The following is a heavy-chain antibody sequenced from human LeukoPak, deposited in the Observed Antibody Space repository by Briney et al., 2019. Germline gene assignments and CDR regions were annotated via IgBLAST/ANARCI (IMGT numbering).Heavy chain of an antibody. CDR1: GGSITSDSYY. Sequence: PSETLSLTCTVSGGSITSDSYYWGWIRQHRGKGLEWIVYIYYTGATDYSPSLKSRVIISLDTSKNQFSLNLSSVTAADTAVYYCSRDATYFYDRSGYYYPYDAFDIWGQGTMVTVSS. D-gene: IGHD3-22*01. J-gene: IGHJ3*02. CDR2: IYYTGAT. V-gene: IGHV4-31*03. CDR3: SRDATYFYDRSGYYYPYDAFDI.